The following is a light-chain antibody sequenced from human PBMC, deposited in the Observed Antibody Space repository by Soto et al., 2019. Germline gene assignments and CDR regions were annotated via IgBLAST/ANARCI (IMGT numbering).Light chain of an antibody. J-gene: IGKJ4*01. CDR1: QSVSSD. CDR3: QQRSNWLLT. V-gene: IGKV3-11*01. Sequence: EIVLTQSPATLSLSPGERATLSCRASQSVSSDLAWYQQKPGQAPRLLIYDASNRATGIPARFSGGGSGTEFTLTISSLESEDVAVYYCQQRSNWLLTFGGGTKVEIK. CDR2: DAS.